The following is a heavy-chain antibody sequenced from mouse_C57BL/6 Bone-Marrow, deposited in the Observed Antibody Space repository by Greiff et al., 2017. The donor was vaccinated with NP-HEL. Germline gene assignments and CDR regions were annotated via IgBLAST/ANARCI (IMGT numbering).Heavy chain of an antibody. D-gene: IGHD2-3*01. CDR2: IDPSDSET. CDR1: GYTFTSYW. CDR3: ARGWDGYSYWYFDV. J-gene: IGHJ1*03. V-gene: IGHV1-52*01. Sequence: VQLQQPGAELVRPGSSVKLSCKASGYTFTSYWMHWVKQRPIQGLEWIGNIDPSDSETHYNQKFKDKATLTVDKSSSTAYMQLSSLTSEDSAVYYCARGWDGYSYWYFDVWGTGTTVTVSS.